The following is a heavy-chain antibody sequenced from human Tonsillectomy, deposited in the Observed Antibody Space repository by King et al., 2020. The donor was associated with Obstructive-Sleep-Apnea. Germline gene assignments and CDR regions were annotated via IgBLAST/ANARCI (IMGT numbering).Heavy chain of an antibody. D-gene: IGHD6-13*01. CDR2: ISSNGGST. CDR1: GFPFSTYA. J-gene: IGHJ4*02. Sequence: VQLVESGGGLVQPGGSLRLSCSASGFPFSTYAMYWVRQAPGKGLEYVSVISSNGGSTYYADSVKGRFTISRDNSKNTLYLQMISLRAEDTAVYYCMKQLYWGQGTLVTVSS. CDR3: MKQLY. V-gene: IGHV3-64D*06.